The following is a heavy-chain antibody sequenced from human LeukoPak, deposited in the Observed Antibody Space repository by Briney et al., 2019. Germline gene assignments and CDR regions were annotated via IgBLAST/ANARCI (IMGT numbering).Heavy chain of an antibody. V-gene: IGHV3-13*01. Sequence: GGSLRLSCAASGFTLSTYDMHWVRQPTGEGLEWVSIIYRAGDTYYPGSVKGRFTISRDNAKNSLYLQMNSLRAEDTAVYYCARDLGAYYGMDVWGQGTTVTVSS. J-gene: IGHJ6*02. D-gene: IGHD3-3*01. CDR1: GFTLSTYD. CDR3: ARDLGAYYGMDV. CDR2: IYRAGDT.